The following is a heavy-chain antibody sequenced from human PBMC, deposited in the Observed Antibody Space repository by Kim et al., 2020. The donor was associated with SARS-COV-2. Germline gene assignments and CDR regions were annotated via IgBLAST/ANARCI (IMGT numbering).Heavy chain of an antibody. J-gene: IGHJ6*02. CDR3: ARRPRLVVRGYYGMDV. CDR2: IDPSDSYT. CDR1: GYSFTSYW. D-gene: IGHD3-10*01. Sequence: GESLKISCKGSGYSFTSYWISWVRQMPGKGLEWMGRIDPSDSYTNYSPSFQGHVTISADKSISTAYLQWSSLKASDTAMYYCARRPRLVVRGYYGMDVWGQGTTVTVSS. V-gene: IGHV5-10-1*01.